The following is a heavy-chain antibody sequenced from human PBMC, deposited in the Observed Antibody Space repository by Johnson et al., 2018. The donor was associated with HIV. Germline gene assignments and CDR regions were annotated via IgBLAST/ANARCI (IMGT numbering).Heavy chain of an antibody. D-gene: IGHD3-16*01. CDR3: ARGGSMWGRLVLGEKGGAFDI. J-gene: IGHJ3*02. Sequence: VQLVESGGGLVQPGGSLRLSCAASRFTFSRYWMSWVRQAPGKGLEWVANIKQDGSEKYYEDSVKGRFTISRDNAKNSLYLQMNSLRAEDTALYYCARGGSMWGRLVLGEKGGAFDIWGQGTMVTVSS. V-gene: IGHV3-7*01. CDR2: IKQDGSEK. CDR1: RFTFSRYW.